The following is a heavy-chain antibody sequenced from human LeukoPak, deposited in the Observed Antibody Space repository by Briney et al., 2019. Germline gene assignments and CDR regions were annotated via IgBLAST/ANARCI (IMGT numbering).Heavy chain of an antibody. CDR2: ISYDGSNK. V-gene: IGHV3-30*18. CDR3: AKVGLYCSSTSCPRLYYYYGMDA. J-gene: IGHJ6*02. Sequence: PGGSLRLSCAASGFTFSSYGMLWVRQAPGKGLEWVAVISYDGSNKYYADSVKGRFTISRDNSKNTLYLQMNSLRAEDTAVYYCAKVGLYCSSTSCPRLYYYYGMDAWGQGTTVTVSS. D-gene: IGHD2-2*01. CDR1: GFTFSSYG.